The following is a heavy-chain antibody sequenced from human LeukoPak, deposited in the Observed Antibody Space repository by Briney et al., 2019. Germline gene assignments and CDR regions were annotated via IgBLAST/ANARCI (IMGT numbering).Heavy chain of an antibody. J-gene: IGHJ1*01. CDR3: ASDSSGWYQYFRH. D-gene: IGHD6-19*01. Sequence: PGGSLSLSCAASGFTFSSYSMNWVRQAPGKGLAWVSSISSGSSYIYYADSVKGRFTISRDNAKSSLYLQMNSLRAEDTAVYYCASDSSGWYQYFRHWGQGTLVTVSS. CDR1: GFTFSSYS. CDR2: ISSGSSYI. V-gene: IGHV3-21*01.